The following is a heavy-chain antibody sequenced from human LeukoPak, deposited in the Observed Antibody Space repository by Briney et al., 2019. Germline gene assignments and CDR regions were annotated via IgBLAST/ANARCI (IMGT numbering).Heavy chain of an antibody. J-gene: IGHJ1*01. CDR2: IYYSGST. CDR1: GGSISTSSYY. CDR3: ARTGNYFQAA. D-gene: IGHD2/OR15-2a*01. V-gene: IGHV4-39*01. Sequence: SETLSLTCTVSGGSISTSSYYWGWIRQPPGKGLEWIGSIYYSGSTYYNPSLKSRVTISVDTSKNQFSLKLSSVTAADTAVYYCARTGNYFQAAWGQGTLVTVSS.